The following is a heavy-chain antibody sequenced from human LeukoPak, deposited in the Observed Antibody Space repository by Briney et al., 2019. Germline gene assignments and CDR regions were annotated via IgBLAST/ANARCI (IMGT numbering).Heavy chain of an antibody. D-gene: IGHD2-2*01. J-gene: IGHJ4*02. Sequence: SETLSLTCAVYGGSFSGYYWSWIRQPPGKGLEWIGEINHSGSTNYNPSLKSRVTISVDTSKNQFSLKLSSVTAADTAVYYCARGSKRVGYCSSTSCYMPSDYWGQGTLVTVSS. CDR1: GGSFSGYY. CDR3: ARGSKRVGYCSSTSCYMPSDY. V-gene: IGHV4-34*01. CDR2: INHSGST.